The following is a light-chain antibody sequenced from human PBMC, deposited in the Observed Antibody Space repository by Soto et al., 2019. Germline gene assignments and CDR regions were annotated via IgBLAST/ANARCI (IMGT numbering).Light chain of an antibody. J-gene: IGLJ2*01. Sequence: QSVLTQSPSASGTPGQRVTISCSGSSSNIGSNPVHWYQQLPGSAPKLLIHNNHQRPAGVPDRFSASKSGTSASLAIGGLQSEDEADYYYASWDDSLSGVLFGGGTKVTVL. CDR1: SSNIGSNP. V-gene: IGLV1-44*01. CDR2: NNH. CDR3: ASWDDSLSGVL.